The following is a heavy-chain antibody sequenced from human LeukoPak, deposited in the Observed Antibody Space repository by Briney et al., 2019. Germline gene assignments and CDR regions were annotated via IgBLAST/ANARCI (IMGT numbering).Heavy chain of an antibody. CDR3: ARFDRLRVDY. Sequence: WETLSLTCTVSGGSISSNSYSWGWIRQPPGKGLEWTGSIYYSGSTYYNPSLKRRVTIPVDTSKKQCSLKLRSVTAAGTALYDCARFDRLRVDYWGEGAQVTLSS. CDR1: GGSISSNSYS. J-gene: IGHJ4*02. CDR2: IYYSGST. V-gene: IGHV4-39*01. D-gene: IGHD4-17*01.